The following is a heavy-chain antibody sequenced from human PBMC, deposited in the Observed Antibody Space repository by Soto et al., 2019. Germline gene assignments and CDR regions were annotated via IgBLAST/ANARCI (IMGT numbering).Heavy chain of an antibody. J-gene: IGHJ1*01. Sequence: SAEVSCQSSASTFSRYGINWVREAPGQGLEWMGGIIPLFGTANYAQKFRGRVTITADDSTGTAYMELSSLRSGDTAVYYCARDGTLFDSTAYYYLYWVQGTPVTVSS. CDR2: IIPLFGTA. D-gene: IGHD3-22*01. V-gene: IGHV1-69*13. CDR3: ARDGTLFDSTAYYYLY. CDR1: ASTFSRYG.